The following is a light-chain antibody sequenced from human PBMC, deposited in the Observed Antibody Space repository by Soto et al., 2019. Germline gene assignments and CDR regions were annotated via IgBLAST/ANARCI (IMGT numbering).Light chain of an antibody. CDR3: QTGGTGLAV. CDR2: LNSDGSH. V-gene: IGLV4-69*01. J-gene: IGLJ7*01. CDR1: SGHSSYA. Sequence: QPVLTQSPSASASLGASVKLTCTLSSGHSSYAIAWHQQQPEKGPRYLMKLNSDGSHSKGDGIPDRFSGSSSGAERYLTIPRLRSEDGADYYCQTGGTGLAVFGGGTQLTV.